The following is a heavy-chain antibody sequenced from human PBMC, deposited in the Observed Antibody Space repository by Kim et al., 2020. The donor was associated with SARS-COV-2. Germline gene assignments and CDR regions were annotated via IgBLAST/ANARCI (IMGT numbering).Heavy chain of an antibody. CDR1: GYTFTSYG. J-gene: IGHJ5*02. CDR2: ISAYNGNT. D-gene: IGHD1-26*01. Sequence: ASVKVSCKASGYTFTSYGISWVRQAPGQGLEWMGWISAYNGNTNYAQNLQGRVTMTTDTSTSTAYMELRSLRSDDTAVYYCARVRSGSAYQPQNLWGQGTLVTVSS. V-gene: IGHV1-18*01. CDR3: ARVRSGSAYQPQNL.